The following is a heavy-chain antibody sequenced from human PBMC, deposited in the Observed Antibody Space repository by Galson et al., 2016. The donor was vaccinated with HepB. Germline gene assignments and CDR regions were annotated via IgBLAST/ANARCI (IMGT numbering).Heavy chain of an antibody. V-gene: IGHV3-30*18. D-gene: IGHD5-18*01. CDR3: AKDIRSYGLFGRFDY. CDR2: ISYDGSNK. J-gene: IGHJ4*02. CDR1: GFTFSSDG. Sequence: SLRLSCAASGFTFSSDGMHWVRQAPGKGLEWVAVISYDGSNKYYADSVKGRFTISRDNSKNTLYLQMNSLRAEDTAVYYCAKDIRSYGLFGRFDYWGQGTLVTVSS.